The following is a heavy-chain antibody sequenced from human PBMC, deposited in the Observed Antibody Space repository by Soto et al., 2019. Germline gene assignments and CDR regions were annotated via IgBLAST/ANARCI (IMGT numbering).Heavy chain of an antibody. D-gene: IGHD1-20*01. Sequence: EVQVVESGGGLVQPGGSLRLSCTASGLNLNSLWIYWVRQSPGEGLQWISGISENGRSTRYADSVKGRFTISRDNAKHTLCLQMNGLRAAETGVYYCASYNWPATSDYWGQGTPVTVSS. CDR3: ASYNWPATSDY. J-gene: IGHJ4*02. V-gene: IGHV3-74*01. CDR1: GLNLNSLW. CDR2: ISENGRST.